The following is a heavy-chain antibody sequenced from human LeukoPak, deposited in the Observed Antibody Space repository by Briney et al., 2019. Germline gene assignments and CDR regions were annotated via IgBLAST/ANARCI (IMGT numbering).Heavy chain of an antibody. J-gene: IGHJ4*02. CDR2: ISAYNGKA. V-gene: IGHV1-18*01. Sequence: ASVKVSCKASGYTFTSYGISWLRQAPGQGLEWMGWISAYNGKANYAQKVQGRVTITRDTSISTAYMELSSLRSEDTAVYYCARVTTISNYYFDYWGQGTLVTVSS. CDR1: GYTFTSYG. D-gene: IGHD3-3*01. CDR3: ARVTTISNYYFDY.